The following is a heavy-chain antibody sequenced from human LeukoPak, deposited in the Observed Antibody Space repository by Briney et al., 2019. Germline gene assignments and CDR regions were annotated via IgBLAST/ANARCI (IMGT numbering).Heavy chain of an antibody. CDR3: ARLTRFVSGVLNPLDS. CDR2: IYYSGST. D-gene: IGHD3-3*01. CDR1: GGSISSFY. J-gene: IGHJ4*02. Sequence: SETLSLTCTVSGGSISSFYWSWIRQPPGKGLDWIGYIYYSGSTNYNPSLKSRVTISVDTSNNQFSLRLSSVTAADTAVYYCARLTRFVSGVLNPLDSWGQGTLVTVSS. V-gene: IGHV4-59*08.